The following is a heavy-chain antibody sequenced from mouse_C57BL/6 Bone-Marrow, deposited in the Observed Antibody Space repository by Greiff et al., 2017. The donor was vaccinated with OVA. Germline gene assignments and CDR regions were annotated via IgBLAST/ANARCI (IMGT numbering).Heavy chain of an antibody. V-gene: IGHV5-17*01. CDR1: GFTFSDYG. CDR3: ARHGRLRRGGFDD. CDR2: ISSGSSTI. Sequence: EVQRVESGGGLVKPGGSLKLSCAASGFTFSDYGMHWVRQAPEKGLEWVAYISSGSSTIYYAATVKGRFTISRDNAKNTLFLQMTSLRSEDTAMYYCARHGRLRRGGFDDWGQGTTLTVSS. D-gene: IGHD2-4*01. J-gene: IGHJ2*01.